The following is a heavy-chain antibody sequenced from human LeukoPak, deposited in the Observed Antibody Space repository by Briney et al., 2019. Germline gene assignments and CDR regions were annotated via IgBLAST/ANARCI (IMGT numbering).Heavy chain of an antibody. J-gene: IGHJ4*02. Sequence: SETLFHTCTVSGGSISSSSYYWGWIRQPPGKGLEWIGSIYYSGSTYYNPSLKSRVTISVDTSKNQFSLKLSSVTAADTAVYYCARQSGQGDMYYYDSSGYYFDYWGQGTLVTVSS. CDR2: IYYSGST. CDR1: GGSISSSSYY. V-gene: IGHV4-39*01. CDR3: ARQSGQGDMYYYDSSGYYFDY. D-gene: IGHD3-22*01.